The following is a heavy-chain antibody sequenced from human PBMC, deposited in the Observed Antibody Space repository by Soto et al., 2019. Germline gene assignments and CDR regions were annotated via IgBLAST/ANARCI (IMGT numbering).Heavy chain of an antibody. CDR3: AKDLNRRAVAGPFDY. Sequence: QVQLVESGGGVVQPGRSLRLSCAASGFTFSSYGMHWVRQAPGKGLEWVAVISYDGSNKYYADSVKGRFTISRDNSKNTLYLQMNSLRAEDTAVYYCAKDLNRRAVAGPFDYWGQGTLVTVSS. CDR2: ISYDGSNK. CDR1: GFTFSSYG. J-gene: IGHJ4*02. V-gene: IGHV3-30*18. D-gene: IGHD6-19*01.